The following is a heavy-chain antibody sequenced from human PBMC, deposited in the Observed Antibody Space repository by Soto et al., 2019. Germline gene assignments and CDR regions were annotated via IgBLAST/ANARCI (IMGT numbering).Heavy chain of an antibody. CDR3: ARPNGQNAFDI. J-gene: IGHJ3*02. V-gene: IGHV5-10-1*01. Sequence: EESLTISCKVSGYSFTSYWIIWVLQMPGKGLEWMGRIDPSDSYTNYSPSFQGHVTISADKSISTAYLQWSSLKASDTAMYYCARPNGQNAFDIWGQGTMVTVS. CDR2: IDPSDSYT. D-gene: IGHD2-8*01. CDR1: GYSFTSYW.